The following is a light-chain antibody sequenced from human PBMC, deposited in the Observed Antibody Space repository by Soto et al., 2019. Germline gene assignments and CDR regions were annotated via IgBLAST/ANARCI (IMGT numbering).Light chain of an antibody. CDR3: SSYTSSNTLEV. J-gene: IGLJ1*01. CDR2: EVT. Sequence: QPALIQPASVSGSPGQTITISCTRTSSDVGGSNYVSWYQLHPHRAPKLLIYEVTYRPSGVSNRCSGSKSGNTASLTISVLQAEDEADYYCSSYTSSNTLEVFGVGTKVTVL. V-gene: IGLV2-14*01. CDR1: SSDVGGSNY.